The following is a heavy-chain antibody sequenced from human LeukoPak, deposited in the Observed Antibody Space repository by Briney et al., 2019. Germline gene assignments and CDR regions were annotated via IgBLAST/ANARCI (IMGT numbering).Heavy chain of an antibody. J-gene: IGHJ4*02. Sequence: GGSLRLSCAASGFTFSNYAMTWVRQAPGQGLEWVSTITNGAAGTFYADSVKGRFTISRDNAKNTLYLQMNSLRAEDTAVYYCASARQTYYDFWSGYYKSYYFDYWGQGTLVTVSS. D-gene: IGHD3-3*01. CDR3: ASARQTYYDFWSGYYKSYYFDY. CDR1: GFTFSNYA. CDR2: ITNGAAGT. V-gene: IGHV3-23*01.